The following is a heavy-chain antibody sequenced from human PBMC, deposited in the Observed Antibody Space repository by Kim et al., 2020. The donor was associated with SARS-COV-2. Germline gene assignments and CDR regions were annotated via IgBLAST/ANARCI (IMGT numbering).Heavy chain of an antibody. D-gene: IGHD3-16*01. Sequence: KSYIDSVKGRFTVSRDNSKNSLSLQMNSLRAEDTAVYYCAKHYGNYFDYWGQGTLVTVSS. V-gene: IGHV3-23*03. J-gene: IGHJ4*02. CDR3: AKHYGNYFDY. CDR2: K.